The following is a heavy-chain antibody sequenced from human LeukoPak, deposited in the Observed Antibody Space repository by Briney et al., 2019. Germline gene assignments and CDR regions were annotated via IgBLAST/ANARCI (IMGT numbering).Heavy chain of an antibody. V-gene: IGHV3-7*01. D-gene: IGHD3-10*01. CDR1: GFTXSNYW. CDR2: IKDDGTET. J-gene: IGHJ4*02. Sequence: GXXRLXCXXSGFTXSNYWXGWGRQPPGKXLQWVANIKDDGTETYYVDSVKGRFTISRDNAKNSVYLQMNSLRVEDTAVYYCARRPFGADYWGQGTLVTVSS. CDR3: ARRPFGADY.